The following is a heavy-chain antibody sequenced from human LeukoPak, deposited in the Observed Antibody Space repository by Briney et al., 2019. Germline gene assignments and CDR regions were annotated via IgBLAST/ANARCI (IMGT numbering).Heavy chain of an antibody. V-gene: IGHV1-8*01. Sequence: GASVKVSCKASGYTFTSYDINWVRQATGQGLEWMGWMNPNSGNTGYAQKFQGRVTMTRDMPTSTVYMELSSLRSEDTAVYYCAKPARTDYADYWGQGTLVTVSS. CDR1: GYTFTSYD. CDR3: AKPARTDYADY. J-gene: IGHJ4*02. CDR2: MNPNSGNT. D-gene: IGHD1-14*01.